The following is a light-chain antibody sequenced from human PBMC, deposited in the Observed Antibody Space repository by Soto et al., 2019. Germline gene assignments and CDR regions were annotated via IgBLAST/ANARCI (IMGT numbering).Light chain of an antibody. CDR3: QTWGTGIQV. Sequence: QSVLTQSPSASASLGASVKLTCTLRSGHSSYAIAWHQQQPEKGPRYLMKLNSDGSHSKGDGIPDRFSGSSSGAERYLTISSLQSEDEADYYCQTWGTGIQVFGTGTTLTVL. CDR2: LNSDGSH. V-gene: IGLV4-69*01. J-gene: IGLJ1*01. CDR1: SGHSSYA.